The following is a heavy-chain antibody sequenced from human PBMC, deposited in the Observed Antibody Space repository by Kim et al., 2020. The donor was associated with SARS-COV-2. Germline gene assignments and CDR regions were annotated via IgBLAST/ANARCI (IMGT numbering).Heavy chain of an antibody. CDR2: IFYTGAT. Sequence: SETLSLTCGVPGGSIGGFYWTWVRQPPGKALEWIGNIFYTGATDYNPSLKSRVTMSVGASKNSFSLHLRSVTAADTAVYFCARRRQLDYAFDFWGQGT. CDR1: GGSIGGFY. J-gene: IGHJ3*01. CDR3: ARRRQLDYAFDF. D-gene: IGHD3-9*01. V-gene: IGHV4-59*08.